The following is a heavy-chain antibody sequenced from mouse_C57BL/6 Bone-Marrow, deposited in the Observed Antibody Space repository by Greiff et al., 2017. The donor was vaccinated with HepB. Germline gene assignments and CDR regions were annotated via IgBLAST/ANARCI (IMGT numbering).Heavy chain of an antibody. Sequence: QVQLQQSGAELVRPGTSVKVSCKASGYAFTNYLIEWVKQRPGQGLEWIGVINPGSGGTNYNEKFKGKATLTADKSSSTAYMQLSSLTSEDSAVYFCASTAQATNWFAYWGQGTLVTVSA. V-gene: IGHV1-54*01. CDR2: INPGSGGT. J-gene: IGHJ3*01. D-gene: IGHD3-2*02. CDR3: ASTAQATNWFAY. CDR1: GYAFTNYL.